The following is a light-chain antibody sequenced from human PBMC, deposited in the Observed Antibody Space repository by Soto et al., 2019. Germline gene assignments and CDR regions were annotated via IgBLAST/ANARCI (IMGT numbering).Light chain of an antibody. CDR2: RNN. V-gene: IGLV1-47*01. Sequence: QAVVTQSPSASGTPGQTVTISCSGSSGTNYVYWYQQLPGTAPKHLIYRNNQRPSGVPDRFSGSKSGTSASLAISGLRSEDEADYYCAAWDDSLSGFYVFGTGTKLTVL. J-gene: IGLJ1*01. CDR3: AAWDDSLSGFYV. CDR1: SGTNY.